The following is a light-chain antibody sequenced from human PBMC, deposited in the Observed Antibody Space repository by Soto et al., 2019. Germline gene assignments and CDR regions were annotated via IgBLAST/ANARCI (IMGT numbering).Light chain of an antibody. Sequence: DIQMTHSPSTLSASVLYMVTITFRSSQSISSRLALYQQKPGKAPKLLIYDASSLESGVPSRFSGSGSGTEFTLTISSLQPDDFATYYCQKYNNWPLNFGGGTKVDIK. CDR2: DAS. J-gene: IGKJ4*01. CDR1: QSISSR. V-gene: IGKV1-5*01. CDR3: QKYNNWPLN.